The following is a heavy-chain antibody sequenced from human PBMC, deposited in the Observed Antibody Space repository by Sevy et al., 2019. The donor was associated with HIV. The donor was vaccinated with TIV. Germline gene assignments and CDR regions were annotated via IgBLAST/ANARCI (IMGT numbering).Heavy chain of an antibody. CDR2: ISGSGGSA. CDR3: AKGLRGTTTNNWFDP. Sequence: GESLKISCAASGFPFSSYAVSWVRQAPGKGLEWVSTISGSGGSAYYADSVKGRFTISRDNSKNTLFLQMHSLRAEDTAVYYCAKGLRGTTTNNWFDPWGQGTLVTVSS. D-gene: IGHD4-17*01. J-gene: IGHJ5*02. CDR1: GFPFSSYA. V-gene: IGHV3-23*01.